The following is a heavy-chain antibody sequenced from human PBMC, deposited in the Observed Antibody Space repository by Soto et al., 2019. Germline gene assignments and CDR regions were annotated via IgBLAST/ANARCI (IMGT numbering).Heavy chain of an antibody. J-gene: IGHJ4*02. CDR2: VYYSGST. CDR3: ARKEGYDVLSGFYLYYVDH. D-gene: IGHD3-3*01. CDR1: GGLISSGTYY. Sequence: SETLSLTCTVSGGLISSGTYYWGWIRQPPGKGLEWIGSVYYSGSTYYNPSLKSRVTISVDTSKNQFSLKLISVTAADTAMYYCARKEGYDVLSGFYLYYVDHWGQGTPVTVSS. V-gene: IGHV4-39*01.